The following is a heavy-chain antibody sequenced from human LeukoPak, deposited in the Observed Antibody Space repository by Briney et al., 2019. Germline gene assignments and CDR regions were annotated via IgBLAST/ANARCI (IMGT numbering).Heavy chain of an antibody. V-gene: IGHV3-23*01. D-gene: IGHD3-10*01. CDR1: GFTFSSHA. CDR3: AKDLYYGSGSDIDY. J-gene: IGHJ4*02. CDR2: ISGSGGST. Sequence: GGSLRLSCAASGFTFSSHAMIWVRQAPGKALEWVSAISGSGGSTYYADSVKGRFTISRGNSKNTLYLQMNSLRAEDTAVYYCAKDLYYGSGSDIDYWGQGTLVTVSS.